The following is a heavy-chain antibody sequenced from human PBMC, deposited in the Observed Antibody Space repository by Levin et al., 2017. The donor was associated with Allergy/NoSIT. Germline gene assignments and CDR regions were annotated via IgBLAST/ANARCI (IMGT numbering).Heavy chain of an antibody. Sequence: SETLSLTCNVSGGSISSSSYYWGWIRQPPGKGLEWIGSIYYSGTTYHNPSLKSRVTISVDTSKNQFSLKLSSVTAADKAVYYCARHPKSSITMIRGPFDPWGQGTLVTVSS. V-gene: IGHV4-39*01. CDR2: IYYSGTT. D-gene: IGHD3-10*01. CDR1: GGSISSSSYY. CDR3: ARHPKSSITMIRGPFDP. J-gene: IGHJ5*02.